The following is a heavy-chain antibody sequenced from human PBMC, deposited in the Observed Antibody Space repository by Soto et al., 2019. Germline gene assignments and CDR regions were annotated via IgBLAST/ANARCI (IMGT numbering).Heavy chain of an antibody. CDR1: GFTFSDYA. V-gene: IGHV3-23*01. CDR2: ISATGGNI. D-gene: IGHD3-16*01. J-gene: IGHJ2*01. Sequence: ELQLLESGGGLARPGGSLRLSCVASGFTFSDYAMTWVRQAPGQGLEWVATISATGGNIEYTDSLKRRFTISRDKSNNTLYLHLNGLTSADRDVHYCAKVAGGLGYFDLWRRGTLVTVSS. CDR3: AKVAGGLGYFDL.